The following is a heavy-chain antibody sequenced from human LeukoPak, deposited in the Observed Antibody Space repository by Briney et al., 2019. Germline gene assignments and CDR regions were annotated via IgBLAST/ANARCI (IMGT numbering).Heavy chain of an antibody. CDR1: GYTFTSNF. CDR3: ARYCSSTRCQGPFFDN. J-gene: IGHJ4*02. Sequence: ASVKVSCKASGYTFTSNFTHWVRQAPGQGLEWMGIIHPSGGNTNYAQKFQGRVAMTRDTSTSTVYMELSSLRSEDTAIYYCARYCSSTRCQGPFFDNWGQGTLVTVSS. CDR2: IHPSGGNT. V-gene: IGHV1-46*01. D-gene: IGHD2-2*01.